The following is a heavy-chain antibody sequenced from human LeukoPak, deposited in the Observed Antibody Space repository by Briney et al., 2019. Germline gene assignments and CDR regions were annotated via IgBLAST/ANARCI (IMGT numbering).Heavy chain of an antibody. J-gene: IGHJ4*02. D-gene: IGHD1-26*01. V-gene: IGHV4-39*01. Sequence: SETVSLTCTVSGGSISSNSYYWVWIRQSPGQSLEWIGSIYSSGTNYYNPSLKSRATISVDTSKNQVSLKLGSVTAADTAVYYCASLRERSYYARGFDYWGQGTLVTVSS. CDR3: ASLRERSYYARGFDY. CDR2: IYSSGTN. CDR1: GGSISSNSYY.